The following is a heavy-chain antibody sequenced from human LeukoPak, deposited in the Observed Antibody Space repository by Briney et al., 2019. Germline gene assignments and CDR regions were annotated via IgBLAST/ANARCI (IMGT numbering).Heavy chain of an antibody. J-gene: IGHJ4*02. D-gene: IGHD4-17*01. CDR1: GGSISSYY. Sequence: NPSETLSLTCTVSGGSISSYYWSWIRQPPGKGLEWIGYIYYSGSTNYNPSLKSRVTISVDTSKNQFSLKLSSVTAADTAVYYCARRDDYGDYGLVYWGQGTLVTVSS. CDR2: IYYSGST. V-gene: IGHV4-59*08. CDR3: ARRDDYGDYGLVY.